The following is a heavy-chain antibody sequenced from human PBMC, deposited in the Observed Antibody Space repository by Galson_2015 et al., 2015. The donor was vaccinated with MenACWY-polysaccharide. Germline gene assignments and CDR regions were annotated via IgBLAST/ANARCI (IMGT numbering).Heavy chain of an antibody. V-gene: IGHV3-7*01. CDR1: GFTSSNYW. CDR3: ARGHYQLEV. J-gene: IGHJ6*02. CDR2: INKDGSET. Sequence: SLRLSCAASGFTSSNYWMSWVRQAPGKGLEWVASINKDGSETYYVDSAKGRSTISGDNAKNSLYVQMNSLRVEDTAVFYCARGHYQLEVWGQGTAVTVSS. D-gene: IGHD1-26*01.